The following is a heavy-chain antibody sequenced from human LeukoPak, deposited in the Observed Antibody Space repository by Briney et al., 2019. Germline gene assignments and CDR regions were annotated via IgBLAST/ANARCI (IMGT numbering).Heavy chain of an antibody. D-gene: IGHD3-22*01. J-gene: IGHJ3*02. V-gene: IGHV4-61*02. CDR3: ARGPYSYDSSGAFDI. Sequence: SETLSLTCTVSGGSGSRGSYYWSWIRQPAGKGLEWIGRIYTSGSTNYNPSLKSRVTISVDTSKNQFSLKLSSVTAADTAVYFCARGPYSYDSSGAFDIWGQGTMVTVSS. CDR1: GGSGSRGSYY. CDR2: IYTSGST.